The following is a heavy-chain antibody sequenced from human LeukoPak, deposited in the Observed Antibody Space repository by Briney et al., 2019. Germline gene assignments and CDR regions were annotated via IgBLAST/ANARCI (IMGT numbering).Heavy chain of an antibody. Sequence: LGGSLRLSCAVSGFTFSSYDMNWVRQAPGKGLEWVSYISGSGSTIYYADSVKGRLTISRDNAKNSLYLQMSSLRAEDTAVYYCARVASGSYYVLDYWGRGTLVTVST. CDR1: GFTFSSYD. V-gene: IGHV3-48*03. D-gene: IGHD1-26*01. CDR2: ISGSGSTI. CDR3: ARVASGSYYVLDY. J-gene: IGHJ4*02.